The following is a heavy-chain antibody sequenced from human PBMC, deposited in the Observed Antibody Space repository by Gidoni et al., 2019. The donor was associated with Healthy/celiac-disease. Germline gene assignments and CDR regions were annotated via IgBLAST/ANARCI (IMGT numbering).Heavy chain of an antibody. CDR2: IWDDGSNK. Sequence: QVQLVESGGGVVQPGRSLRLSCAASGFTFSSYGMHWVRQAPGKGLEWVAVIWDDGSNKYYADSVKGRFTISRDNSKNTLYLQMNSLRAEDTAVYYCASSSGWPAPFGYWGQGTLVTVSS. V-gene: IGHV3-33*01. CDR1: GFTFSSYG. CDR3: ASSSGWPAPFGY. D-gene: IGHD6-19*01. J-gene: IGHJ4*02.